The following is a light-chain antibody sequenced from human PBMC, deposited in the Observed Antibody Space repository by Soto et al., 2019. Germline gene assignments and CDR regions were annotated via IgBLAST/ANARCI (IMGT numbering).Light chain of an antibody. J-gene: IGLJ3*02. CDR3: RAYTARSTLV. V-gene: IGLV2-14*01. Sequence: QSVLTQPASVSGSAGQSITISCSGTMRDVGAYNLVSWYQQHPGTAPKLIIYEVRNPPSGTSSRFSGSRSGNTASLTISVLQSEDEGDYYCRAYTARSTLVFGGGTKLTVL. CDR1: MRDVGAYNL. CDR2: EVR.